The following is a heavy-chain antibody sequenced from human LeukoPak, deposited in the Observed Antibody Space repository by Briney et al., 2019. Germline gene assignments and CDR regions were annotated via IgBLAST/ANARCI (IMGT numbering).Heavy chain of an antibody. D-gene: IGHD2-21*02. V-gene: IGHV4-31*03. CDR2: IYYSGIT. CDR1: GGSISSGGYY. Sequence: SETLSLTCTVSGGSISSGGYYWSWIRQHPGKGLEWIGYIYYSGITYYNPSLKSRVTISVDTSKNQFSLKLSSVTAADTAVYYCARVVRYRHIMVVTAPSGPFDPWGQGTLVTVSS. J-gene: IGHJ5*02. CDR3: ARVVRYRHIMVVTAPSGPFDP.